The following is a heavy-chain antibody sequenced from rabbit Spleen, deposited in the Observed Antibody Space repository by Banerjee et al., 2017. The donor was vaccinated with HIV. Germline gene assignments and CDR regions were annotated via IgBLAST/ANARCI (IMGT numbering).Heavy chain of an antibody. D-gene: IGHD4-2*01. Sequence: QEQLEESGGDLVKPGASLTLTCKASELDFSSSYWICWVRQAPGKGLEWIACIDVVKRGTTYYANWAKGRFTISKTSSTTVTLQMTSLTAADTATYFCTRDAAGREDFNLWGPGTLVTVS. CDR3: TRDAAGREDFNL. CDR2: IDVVKRGTT. CDR1: ELDFSSSYW. J-gene: IGHJ4*01. V-gene: IGHV1S45*01.